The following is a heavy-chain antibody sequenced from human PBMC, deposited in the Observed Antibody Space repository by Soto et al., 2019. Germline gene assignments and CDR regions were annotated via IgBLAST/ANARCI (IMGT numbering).Heavy chain of an antibody. J-gene: IGHJ3*02. D-gene: IGHD2-21*01. CDR1: GGAFSSFT. CDR3: ARLLDVSGFLWWTYDAFDM. CDR2: FVPIFDTV. V-gene: IGHV1-69*01. Sequence: QVQLVQSGAEVKKPGSSVKVSCKTSGGAFSSFTINWVRQAPGQGLEWMGGFVPIFDTVNYAQKFQGRVTITADESKSKAYMELTGLRSEDTAVYYCARLLDVSGFLWWTYDAFDMWGQGTMVTVSS.